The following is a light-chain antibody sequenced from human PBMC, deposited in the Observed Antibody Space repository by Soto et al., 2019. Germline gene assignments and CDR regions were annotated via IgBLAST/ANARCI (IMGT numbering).Light chain of an antibody. CDR1: QSVSRY. J-gene: IGKJ5*01. Sequence: DIVLTQSPATLSLSPRERATLSCRASQSVSRYLAWYQQKPGQAPRLLIYDASNRATGIPARFSGSGSGTDFTLTISSLEPEDFVVYYCQQRSNWPPTFGQGTRLEIK. CDR2: DAS. CDR3: QQRSNWPPT. V-gene: IGKV3-11*01.